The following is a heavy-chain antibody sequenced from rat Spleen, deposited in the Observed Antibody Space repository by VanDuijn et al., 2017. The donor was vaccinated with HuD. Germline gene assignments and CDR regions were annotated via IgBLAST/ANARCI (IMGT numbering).Heavy chain of an antibody. D-gene: IGHD1-9*01. CDR1: GFTFNNYW. CDR3: ARHTYYGYYFDY. CDR2: ITPAGGNT. V-gene: IGHV5-58*01. Sequence: EVQLVGTGGGLVQPGRSLKLSCVASGFTFNNYWMYWVRQAPGKGLEWVSSITPAGGNTYYPDSVKGRFTISRDNAENTVYLQMDSLRSEDTATYYCARHTYYGYYFDYWGQGVMVTVSS. J-gene: IGHJ2*01.